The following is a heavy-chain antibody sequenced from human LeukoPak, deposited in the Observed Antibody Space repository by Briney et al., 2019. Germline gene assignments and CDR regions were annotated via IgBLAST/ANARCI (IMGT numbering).Heavy chain of an antibody. J-gene: IGHJ5*02. CDR2: IYYSGST. D-gene: IGHD6-19*01. CDR1: GGSISSSSYY. Sequence: SETLSLTCTVSGGSISSSSYYWGWIRQPPGKGLEWIGSIYYSGSTYYNPSLKSRVTISVDTSKNQFSLKLSSVTAADTAVYYCARHRRVAGRPGVQLGWFDPWGQGTLVTVSS. V-gene: IGHV4-39*01. CDR3: ARHRRVAGRPGVQLGWFDP.